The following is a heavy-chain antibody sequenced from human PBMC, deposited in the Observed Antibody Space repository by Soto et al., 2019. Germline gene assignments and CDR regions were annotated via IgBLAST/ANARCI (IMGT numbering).Heavy chain of an antibody. V-gene: IGHV1-18*01. J-gene: IGHJ6*02. CDR3: ARVMTVTKEVLGGYYYGMDV. CDR1: GYTFSTYG. CDR2: ISAYNGNT. Sequence: ASVKVSCKASGYTFSTYGISCVRQAPGQGLEWMGWISAYNGNTNYAQKLQGRVTMTTDTSTSTAYMELRSLRSDDTAVYYCARVMTVTKEVLGGYYYGMDVWGQGTAVTVSS. D-gene: IGHD3-16*01.